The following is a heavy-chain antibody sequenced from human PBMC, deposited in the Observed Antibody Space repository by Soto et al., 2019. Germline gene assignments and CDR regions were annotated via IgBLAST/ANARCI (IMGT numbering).Heavy chain of an antibody. CDR1: GFSLRTNGVG. V-gene: IGHV2-5*02. CDR2: IYWDDDQ. CDR3: ARIKVVRGVIITDAFDT. J-gene: IGHJ3*02. D-gene: IGHD3-10*01. Sequence: QVTLKESGRTLVKPTQTLTLTCSFSGFSLRTNGVGVGWIRQPPGKALECLARIYWDDDQRYNPSLKSRLTIAKDTSRNQVVLTMTNMDPVDTATYFCARIKVVRGVIITDAFDTWGQWTMVTVSS.